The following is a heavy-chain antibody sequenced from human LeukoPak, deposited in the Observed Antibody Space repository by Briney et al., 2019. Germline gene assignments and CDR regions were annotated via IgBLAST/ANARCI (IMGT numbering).Heavy chain of an antibody. CDR3: ARGRRDFWSGFWFDP. J-gene: IGHJ5*02. D-gene: IGHD3-3*01. CDR2: VNHSGSA. Sequence: SETLSLTCAVYGASFSGYYWTWIRQPPGKRLEWIGEVNHSGSANYNPSLKSRVTISLDTSKNHFSLKLSSVTVADTAVYYCARGRRDFWSGFWFDPWGQGTLVTVS. CDR1: GASFSGYY. V-gene: IGHV4-34*01.